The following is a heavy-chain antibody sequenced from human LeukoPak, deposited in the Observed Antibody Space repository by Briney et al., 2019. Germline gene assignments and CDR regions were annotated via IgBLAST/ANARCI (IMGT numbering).Heavy chain of an antibody. D-gene: IGHD5-12*01. CDR3: ARGDIVATY. CDR1: GGSFSGYY. J-gene: IGHJ4*02. V-gene: IGHV4-34*01. CDR2: INHSGST. Sequence: SETLSLTCAVYGGSFSGYYWSWIRQPPGKGLEWIGEINHSGSTNYNPSLKSRVTISVDTSKNQFSLKLSSATAADTAVYYCARGDIVATYWGQGTLVTVSS.